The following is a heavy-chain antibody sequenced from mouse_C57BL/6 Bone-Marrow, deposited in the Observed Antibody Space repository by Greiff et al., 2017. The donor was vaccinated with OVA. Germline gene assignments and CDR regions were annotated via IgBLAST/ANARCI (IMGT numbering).Heavy chain of an antibody. J-gene: IGHJ3*01. CDR3: ARGCFAY. CDR2: ISDGGSYT. CDR1: GFTFSSYA. V-gene: IGHV5-4*01. Sequence: EVHLVESGRGLVKPGGSLKLSCAASGFTFSSYAMSWVRQTPEKRLEWVATISDGGSYTYYPDNVKGRFTISRDNAKNNLYLQMSHLKSEDTAMYYCARGCFAYWGQGTLVTVSA.